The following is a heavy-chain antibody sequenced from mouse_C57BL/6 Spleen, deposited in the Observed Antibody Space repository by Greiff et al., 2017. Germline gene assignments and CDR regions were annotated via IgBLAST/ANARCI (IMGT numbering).Heavy chain of an antibody. J-gene: IGHJ2*01. V-gene: IGHV1-62-2*01. CDR2: FYPGSGSI. D-gene: IGHD4-1*01. CDR1: GYTFTGYT. CDR3: ARNEDRDWDVYFDD. Sequence: QVQLQQSGAELVKPGASVTLSCKASGYTFTGYTIHWVKQRSGQGLEWIGWFYPGSGSIKYNEKFKDKATLTADKSSSTVDMELSRLTSEDSAVYYCARNEDRDWDVYFDDWGQGTTLTVSS.